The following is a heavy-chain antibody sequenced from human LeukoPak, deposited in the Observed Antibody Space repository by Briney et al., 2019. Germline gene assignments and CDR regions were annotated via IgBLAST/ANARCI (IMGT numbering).Heavy chain of an antibody. Sequence: GASVKVSCKASGYTFSSYYMHWVRQAPGQGLEWMGIISPSGDYTRYAQKLQGRVSMTLDTSTSTAYMELNSLESEDTAMYYCARDNSGWSVDYWGQGTLVTVTS. J-gene: IGHJ4*02. D-gene: IGHD6-19*01. CDR3: ARDNSGWSVDY. V-gene: IGHV1-46*04. CDR2: ISPSGDYT. CDR1: GYTFSSYY.